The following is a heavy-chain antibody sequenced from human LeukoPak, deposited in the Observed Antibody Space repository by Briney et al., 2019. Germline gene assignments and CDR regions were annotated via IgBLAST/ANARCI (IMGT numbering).Heavy chain of an antibody. D-gene: IGHD4-17*01. V-gene: IGHV3-33*01. J-gene: IGHJ4*02. CDR2: IWYDGSNK. Sequence: GGSLRLSCAASGFTFSSYGMHWVRQAPGKGLEWVAVIWYDGSNKYYADSVKGRFTISRDDSKNTLYLQMNSLRAEDTAVYYCARDRRDYGIDYWGQGTLVTVSS. CDR3: ARDRRDYGIDY. CDR1: GFTFSSYG.